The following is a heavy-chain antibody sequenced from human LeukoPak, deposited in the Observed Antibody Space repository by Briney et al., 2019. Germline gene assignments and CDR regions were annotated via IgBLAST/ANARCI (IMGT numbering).Heavy chain of an antibody. V-gene: IGHV3-21*01. CDR2: ISSSSSYI. Sequence: GGSLRLSCAASGFTFSSYSMNWVRQAPGKGLEWVSSISSSSSYIYYADSVKGRFTISRDNAKNSLYLQMNGLRAEDTAVYYCARANDYGSGSYNYWGQGTLVTVSS. CDR1: GFTFSSYS. CDR3: ARANDYGSGSYNY. D-gene: IGHD3-10*01. J-gene: IGHJ4*02.